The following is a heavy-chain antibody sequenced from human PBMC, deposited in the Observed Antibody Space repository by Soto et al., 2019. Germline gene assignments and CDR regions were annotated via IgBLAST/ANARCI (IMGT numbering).Heavy chain of an antibody. CDR1: GGSISSGGYY. CDR2: IFYSVST. CDR3: ARGGYGDNWFDP. J-gene: IGHJ5*02. V-gene: IGHV4-31*03. D-gene: IGHD5-18*01. Sequence: SQTLSLSCTVSGGSISSGGYYWSWIRQHPGKGLEWIGYIFYSVSTYYNPSLKSRVATSVDTSKNQFSLKLSSVTAADTAFYYCARGGYGDNWFDPWGQGTLVTVSS.